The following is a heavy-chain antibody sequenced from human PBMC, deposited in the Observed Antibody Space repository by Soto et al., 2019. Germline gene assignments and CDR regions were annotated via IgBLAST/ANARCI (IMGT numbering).Heavy chain of an antibody. J-gene: IGHJ6*03. CDR3: ARGPRRYYYYYYMDV. V-gene: IGHV4-34*01. CDR2: INHSGST. Sequence: SETLSLTCAVYGGSFSGYYWSWIRQPPGKGLEWIGEINHSGSTNYNPSLKSRVTISVDTSKNQFSLKLSSVTAADTAAYYCARGPRRYYYYYYMDVWGKGTTVTVSS. CDR1: GGSFSGYY.